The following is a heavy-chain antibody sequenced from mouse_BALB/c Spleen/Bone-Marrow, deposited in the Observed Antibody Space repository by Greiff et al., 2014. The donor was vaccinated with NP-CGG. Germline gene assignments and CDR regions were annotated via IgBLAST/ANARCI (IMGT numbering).Heavy chain of an antibody. Sequence: EVQLQESGGGLVQPGGSLKLSCAASGFDFSRFWMSWVRQAPGKGLEWIGEVNPDSSTINYTPSLKDKFIISRDNAKNTLYLQMSKVRSEDTALYYCARLGYYGSFAFWGQGTLVTVSA. J-gene: IGHJ3*01. V-gene: IGHV4-1*02. D-gene: IGHD1-2*01. CDR1: GFDFSRFW. CDR3: ARLGYYGSFAF. CDR2: VNPDSSTI.